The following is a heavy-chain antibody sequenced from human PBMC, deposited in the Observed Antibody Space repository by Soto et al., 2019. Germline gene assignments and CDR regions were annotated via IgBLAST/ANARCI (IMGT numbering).Heavy chain of an antibody. CDR2: VTASGGGT. D-gene: IGHD5-18*01. CDR3: AKALVPALTAKFGY. J-gene: IGHJ4*02. CDR1: GFIFNNYA. V-gene: IGHV3-23*01. Sequence: LRLSCAASGFIFNNYAMTLVRQAPGKGLEWVSTVTASGGGTFYANSVKGRFTISRDNSRNTLHLQMSSLRVEDTALYYCAKALVPALTAKFGYWGQGSLVTVSS.